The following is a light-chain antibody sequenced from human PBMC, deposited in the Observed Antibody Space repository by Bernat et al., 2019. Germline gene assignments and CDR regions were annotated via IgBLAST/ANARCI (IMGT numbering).Light chain of an antibody. V-gene: IGLV8-61*01. CDR1: SGSVSTSYY. CDR2: STN. CDR3: VLYMGSGVWV. Sequence: QTVVTQEPSFSVSPGGTVTLTCGLSSGSVSTSYYPGWYQQTPGQAPRTLIYSTNTRSSGVTDRFSGSILGNKAALTITGAQADDESDYYCVLYMGSGVWVFGGGTKLTVL. J-gene: IGLJ3*02.